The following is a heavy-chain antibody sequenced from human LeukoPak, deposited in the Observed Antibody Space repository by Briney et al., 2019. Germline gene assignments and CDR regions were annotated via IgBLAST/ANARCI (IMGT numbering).Heavy chain of an antibody. V-gene: IGHV3-23*01. CDR2: ISASGGST. D-gene: IGHD1-26*01. Sequence: GGSLRLSCAASGFTFSSSAMSWVRQVPGKGLEWVSGISASGGSTYYADSVRGRFTISRDNSKNTLYVQMNSLRDEDTAVYYCAKGQRWESPHYLDSWGQGTLVTVSS. J-gene: IGHJ4*02. CDR1: GFTFSSSA. CDR3: AKGQRWESPHYLDS.